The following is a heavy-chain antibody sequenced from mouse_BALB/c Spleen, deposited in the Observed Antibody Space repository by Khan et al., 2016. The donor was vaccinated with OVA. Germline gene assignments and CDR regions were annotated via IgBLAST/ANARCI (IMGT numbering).Heavy chain of an antibody. Sequence: QVQLKESGAELVKPGASVKLSYKASGYTFTSYYMYWVKQRPGQGLEWIGGINPSNGGTNFNEKFKSKATLTVDKSSSTAYMQLSSLTSEDSAVYYCTRGGAWDTMIAWFAYWGQGTLVTVSA. CDR3: TRGGAWDTMIAWFAY. CDR1: GYTFTSYY. CDR2: INPSNGGT. J-gene: IGHJ3*01. V-gene: IGHV1S81*02. D-gene: IGHD2-4*01.